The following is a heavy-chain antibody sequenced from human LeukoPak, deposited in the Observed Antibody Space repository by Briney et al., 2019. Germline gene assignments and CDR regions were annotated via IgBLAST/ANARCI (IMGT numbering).Heavy chain of an antibody. J-gene: IGHJ4*02. D-gene: IGHD6-19*01. CDR1: GFTFDDYA. CDR2: ISWNSGSI. Sequence: GGSLRLSCAASGFTFDDYAMHCVRQAPGKGLEWVSGISWNSGSIGYADSVKGRFTISRDNAKNSLYLQMNSLRAEDTALYYCAKDKGAVAGFYFDYWGQGTLVTVSS. CDR3: AKDKGAVAGFYFDY. V-gene: IGHV3-9*01.